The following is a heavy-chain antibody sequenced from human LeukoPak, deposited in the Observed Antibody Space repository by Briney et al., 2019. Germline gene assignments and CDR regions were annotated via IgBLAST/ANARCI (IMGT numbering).Heavy chain of an antibody. Sequence: SSETLSLTCAVYGGSFSGYYWSWICQPPGKGLEWIGEINHSGSTNYNPSLKSRVTISVDTSKNQFSLKLSSVTAADTAVYYCARLRLWLRMNVAFDIWGQGTMVTVSS. CDR2: INHSGST. CDR1: GGSFSGYY. V-gene: IGHV4-34*01. CDR3: ARLRLWLRMNVAFDI. D-gene: IGHD3-3*01. J-gene: IGHJ3*02.